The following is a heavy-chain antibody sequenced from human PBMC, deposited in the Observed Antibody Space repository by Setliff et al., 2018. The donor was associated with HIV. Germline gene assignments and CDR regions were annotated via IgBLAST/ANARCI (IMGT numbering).Heavy chain of an antibody. CDR1: GGSISSSVYY. J-gene: IGHJ6*03. Sequence: SETLSLTCTVSGGSISSSVYYWGWIRQPPGKGLEWIGSIYYSGSTYYNPSLKSRITISVDTSKNQFSLKLSSVTAADTAVYYCARHYQHSWVGVDYYFMDVWGKGTTVTV. CDR2: IYYSGST. V-gene: IGHV4-39*01. CDR3: ARHYQHSWVGVDYYFMDV. D-gene: IGHD1-26*01.